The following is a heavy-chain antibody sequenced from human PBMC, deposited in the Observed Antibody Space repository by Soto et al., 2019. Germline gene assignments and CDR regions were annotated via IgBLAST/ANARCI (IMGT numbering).Heavy chain of an antibody. Sequence: SDTLSLTCAVCGGSFRGSYWSSIRQPLEKGREWRGEISQTESTSYNPSLKSRVTISVDTSKNQFSLKLSSVTAADTAVYYCARADGSGTYYFDYWGQGTLVTVSS. J-gene: IGHJ4*02. V-gene: IGHV4-34*01. CDR1: GGSFRGSY. CDR2: ISQTEST. CDR3: ARADGSGTYYFDY. D-gene: IGHD3-10*01.